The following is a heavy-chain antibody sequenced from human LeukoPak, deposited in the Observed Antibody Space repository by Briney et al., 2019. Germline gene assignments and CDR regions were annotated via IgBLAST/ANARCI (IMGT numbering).Heavy chain of an antibody. D-gene: IGHD6-13*01. V-gene: IGHV4-34*01. CDR2: INHSGST. CDR1: GGSFSGYY. J-gene: IGHJ5*02. CDR3: ARGRTVSSSWYRKTSDWFDP. Sequence: SETLSLTCAVYGGSFSGYYWSWIRQPPGKGLEWIGEINHSGSTNYNPSLKSRVTISVDTSKNQFSLKLSSVTAADTAVYYCARGRTVSSSWYRKTSDWFDPWGQGTLVTVSS.